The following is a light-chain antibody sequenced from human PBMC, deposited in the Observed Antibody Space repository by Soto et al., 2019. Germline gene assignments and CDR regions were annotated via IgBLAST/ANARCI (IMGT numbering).Light chain of an antibody. CDR1: RSLLSSSNNKNY. CDR2: CAS. V-gene: IGKV4-1*01. J-gene: IGKJ4*01. Sequence: DIVMTQSPDSLAVSLGERATINCRSSRSLLSSSNNKNYLAWYQQKPRQPPKLIVNCASTRGSGVPERFSGSGSGTDFTLTISSLQAEDVAVYYCQQTYGAPLSFGGGTKVEI. CDR3: QQTYGAPLS.